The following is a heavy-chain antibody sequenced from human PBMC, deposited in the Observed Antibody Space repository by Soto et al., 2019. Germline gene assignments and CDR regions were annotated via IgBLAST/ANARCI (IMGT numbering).Heavy chain of an antibody. CDR1: GGSISSSSYY. D-gene: IGHD3-16*02. CDR3: ARHPHYFWGSYRSVCYYYGMDV. CDR2: IYYSGST. Sequence: SETLSLTCTVSGGSISSSSYYWGWIRQPPGKGLEWIGSIYYSGSTYYNPSLKSRVTISVDTSKNQFSLKLSSVTAADTAVYYCARHPHYFWGSYRSVCYYYGMDVWGQGTTVTVSS. J-gene: IGHJ6*02. V-gene: IGHV4-39*01.